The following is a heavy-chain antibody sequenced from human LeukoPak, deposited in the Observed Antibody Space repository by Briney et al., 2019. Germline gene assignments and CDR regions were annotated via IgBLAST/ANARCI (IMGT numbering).Heavy chain of an antibody. CDR2: ISESGGRT. V-gene: IGHV3-23*01. Sequence: GGSLRLSCATSGFTFSNFPMTWLRQAPGKGLEWVSAISESGGRTYYADSVKGRFTISRDNSKNTLYLQMNSLSAEDTAVYYCAKDRGYWGQGTLVTVSS. CDR1: GFTFSNFP. J-gene: IGHJ4*02. CDR3: AKDRGY.